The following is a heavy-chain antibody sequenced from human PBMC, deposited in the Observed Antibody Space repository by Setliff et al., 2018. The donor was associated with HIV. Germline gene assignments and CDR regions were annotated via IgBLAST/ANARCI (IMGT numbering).Heavy chain of an antibody. CDR2: IWYDGSYK. V-gene: IGHV3-33*01. CDR3: VRALSGGYCSGGNCYSGWFDP. D-gene: IGHD2-15*01. Sequence: SCKASGYTFTGWYMHWVRQAPGKGLEWVAVIWYDGSYKYYADSVKGRFIISRDNAKKSLFLQMSSLRAEDTAVYYCVRALSGGYCSGGNCYSGWFDPWGQGTLVTVSS. CDR1: GYTFTGWY. J-gene: IGHJ5*02.